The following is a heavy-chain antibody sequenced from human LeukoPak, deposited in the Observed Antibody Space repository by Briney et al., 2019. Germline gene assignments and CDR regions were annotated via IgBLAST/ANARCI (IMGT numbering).Heavy chain of an antibody. Sequence: GGSLRLSCAASGFTFSSYSMNWVRQAPGKGLEWVSSISSSSSYIYYADSVKGRFTISGDNAKNSLYLQMNSLRAEDTAVYYCARGFGSNWFDPWGQGTLVTVSS. CDR2: ISSSSSYI. CDR3: ARGFGSNWFDP. CDR1: GFTFSSYS. V-gene: IGHV3-21*01. J-gene: IGHJ5*02. D-gene: IGHD3-16*01.